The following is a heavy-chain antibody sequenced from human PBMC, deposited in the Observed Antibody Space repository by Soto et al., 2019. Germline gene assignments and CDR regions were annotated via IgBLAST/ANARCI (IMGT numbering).Heavy chain of an antibody. CDR2: XXXXXXXX. V-gene: IGHV3-23*01. CDR3: AKGRKDNGSYRTASDS. Sequence: PGGSLRLSCAASGFIFSSYAIGWVRQAPGRGLEWVXXXXXXXXXXXXXXXVKGRFTVSRDNSKNTLYLQMNSLRVEDTAVYYCAKGRKDNGSYRTASDSWGQGTLVTVPS. J-gene: IGHJ4*02. D-gene: IGHD1-26*01. CDR1: GFIFSSYA.